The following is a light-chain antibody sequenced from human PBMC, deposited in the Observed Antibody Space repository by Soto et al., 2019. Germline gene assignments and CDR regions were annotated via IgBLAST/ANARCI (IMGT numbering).Light chain of an antibody. Sequence: QSVLTQPASMSGSPGQSITISCAGTSNDIGGYGSVSWYQQLPGKVPRLIIYEVTNRPSGISNRFSGSKSGTTASLTISGLQDEDEAVYYCTSYAGRNKTYVLGPGNKVTVL. J-gene: IGLJ1*01. V-gene: IGLV2-14*01. CDR1: SNDIGGYGS. CDR3: TSYAGRNKTYV. CDR2: EVT.